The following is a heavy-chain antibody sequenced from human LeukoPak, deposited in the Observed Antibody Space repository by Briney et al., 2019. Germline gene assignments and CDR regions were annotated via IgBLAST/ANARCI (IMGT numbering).Heavy chain of an antibody. CDR2: IVVGSGNT. CDR1: GFTFTSSA. D-gene: IGHD3-22*01. Sequence: GTSVKVSCKASGFTFTSSAMQWVRQARGQRLEWIGWIVVGSGNTNYAQKFQERVTITSDMSTSTAYMELSSLRSEDTAVYYCAADSSGYYSFDPWGQGTLVTVSS. J-gene: IGHJ5*02. V-gene: IGHV1-58*02. CDR3: AADSSGYYSFDP.